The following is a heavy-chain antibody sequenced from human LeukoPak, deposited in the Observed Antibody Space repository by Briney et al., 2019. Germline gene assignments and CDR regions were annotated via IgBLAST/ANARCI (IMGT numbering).Heavy chain of an antibody. CDR1: GFTFTTYW. Sequence: GGSLRLSCAASGFTFTTYWMHWVRQAPGKGLEWVAIISYDGSNKYYADSVKGRFTISRDNSKNTLYLQMNSLRADDTAVYYCARGRSGSHHFDSWGQGTLVTVPS. V-gene: IGHV3-30*03. D-gene: IGHD3-10*01. J-gene: IGHJ4*02. CDR3: ARGRSGSHHFDS. CDR2: ISYDGSNK.